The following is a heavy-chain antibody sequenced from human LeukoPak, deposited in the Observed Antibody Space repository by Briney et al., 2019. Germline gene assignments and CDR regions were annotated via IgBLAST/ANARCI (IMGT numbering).Heavy chain of an antibody. J-gene: IGHJ4*02. Sequence: PSETLSLTCTVSGGSISSYYWGWIRQPPGKGLEWIGYIYDTGNTNYNPSLKSRVTISLDTSKNQFSLKLSSVTAADTAVYYCARDRRNWNDHNPYYFDYWGQGTLVTVSS. CDR1: GGSISSYY. D-gene: IGHD1-1*01. CDR2: IYDTGNT. CDR3: ARDRRNWNDHNPYYFDY. V-gene: IGHV4-59*12.